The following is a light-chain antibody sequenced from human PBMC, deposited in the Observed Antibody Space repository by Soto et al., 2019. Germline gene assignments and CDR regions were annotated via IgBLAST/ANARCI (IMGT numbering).Light chain of an antibody. J-gene: IGKJ1*01. Sequence: EIVLAQSPVTLSLSPGERATLSCRASQSVSSTYLAWYQQNPGQAPRLLIYGASSRATGIPDRFSGSGSGTDFTLTISRLEPEDFAVYYCQQYGTSPWTFGQGTKVDIK. V-gene: IGKV3-20*01. CDR3: QQYGTSPWT. CDR2: GAS. CDR1: QSVSSTY.